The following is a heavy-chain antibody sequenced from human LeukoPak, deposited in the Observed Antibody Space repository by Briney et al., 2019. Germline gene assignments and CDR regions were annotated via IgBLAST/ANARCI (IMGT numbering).Heavy chain of an antibody. V-gene: IGHV1-46*01. Sequence: ASVKVSCKASGYTFSSYYMHWVRQAPGQGLEWMGIINPSGVSTSYAQKFQGRVTMTRDTSTSTVYMELSSLRSEDTAVYYCARMRSSRFDPWGQGTLVTVSS. D-gene: IGHD6-13*01. J-gene: IGHJ5*02. CDR3: ARMRSSRFDP. CDR2: INPSGVST. CDR1: GYTFSSYY.